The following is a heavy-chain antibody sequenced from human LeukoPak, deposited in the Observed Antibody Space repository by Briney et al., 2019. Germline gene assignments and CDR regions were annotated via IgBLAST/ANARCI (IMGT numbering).Heavy chain of an antibody. CDR3: ARNTSSSPWFDP. J-gene: IGHJ5*02. D-gene: IGHD6-6*01. V-gene: IGHV4-61*01. Sequence: SETLSLTCTVSGGSVKSPTSYWSWIRQPPGKGLEWIGNVYYIGTTSYNSSLKSRVSIPVDTSKNQFSLEVKSMTSEDTAVYYCARNTSSSPWFDPWGQGTLVTVSS. CDR2: VYYIGTT. CDR1: GGSVKSPTSY.